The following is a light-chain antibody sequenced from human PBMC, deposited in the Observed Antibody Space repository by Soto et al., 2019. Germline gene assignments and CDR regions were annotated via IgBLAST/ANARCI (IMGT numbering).Light chain of an antibody. V-gene: IGKV1-5*01. Sequence: DVQLTQSPSTLSGSVGDRVTITCRASQTISSWLAWYQQKPGKAPKLLIYAASSLQSGVPSRFSGSRSGTEFTLTISSLQPDDYATYYCQQYNSYSPLTFGRGTKVDI. J-gene: IGKJ4*01. CDR1: QTISSW. CDR2: AAS. CDR3: QQYNSYSPLT.